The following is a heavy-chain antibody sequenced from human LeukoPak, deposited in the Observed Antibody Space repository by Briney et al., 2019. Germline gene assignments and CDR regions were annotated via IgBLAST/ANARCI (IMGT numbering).Heavy chain of an antibody. J-gene: IGHJ3*02. D-gene: IGHD2-21*02. CDR1: GYTFTRYG. Sequence: ASVKVSCKASGYTFTRYGISWVRQAPGQGLEWMGWINTYNGKTNYAQKFQGRVTMSTDQSTSTAYMELRSLRSDDTAVYYCARRGRIVMVTAIPKDDAFDIWGQGTMVTVSS. CDR2: INTYNGKT. V-gene: IGHV1-18*01. CDR3: ARRGRIVMVTAIPKDDAFDI.